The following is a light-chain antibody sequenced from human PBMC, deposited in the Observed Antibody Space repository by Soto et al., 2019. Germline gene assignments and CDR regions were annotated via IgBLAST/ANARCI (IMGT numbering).Light chain of an antibody. V-gene: IGKV3-15*01. CDR1: QIVGTN. J-gene: IGKJ2*01. CDR2: GAF. Sequence: EIVLTQSPVTLSVSPGERATLSCKTSQIVGTNLAWYQQKPGQAPRLLMYGAFIRAPGFPVRFRGTGSGSEFTLTISSLQSEDGALYYCQQYDKWPYTFGQGTKVDSK. CDR3: QQYDKWPYT.